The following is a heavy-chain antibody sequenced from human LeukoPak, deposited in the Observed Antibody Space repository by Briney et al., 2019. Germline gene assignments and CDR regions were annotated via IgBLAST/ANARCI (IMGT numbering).Heavy chain of an antibody. J-gene: IGHJ3*02. CDR2: INHSGST. Sequence: NPSETLSLTCAVYGGSFSGYYWSWIRQPPGKGLEWIGEINHSGSTNYNPSLKSRVTISVDTSKNQFSLKLSSVTAADTAVYYCARDTSKAYAFDIWGQGTMVTVSS. D-gene: IGHD2-2*02. CDR3: ARDTSKAYAFDI. CDR1: GGSFSGYY. V-gene: IGHV4-34*01.